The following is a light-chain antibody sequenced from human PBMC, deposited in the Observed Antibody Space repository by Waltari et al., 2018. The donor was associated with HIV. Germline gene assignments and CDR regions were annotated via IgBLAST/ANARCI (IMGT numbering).Light chain of an antibody. CDR1: SSNIGSNS. Sequence: QPVLTQPPSASGTPGQRVTISCSGSSSNIGSNSVSWYQQLPGTAPKLLIYRNNQRPSGVPDRFSGSKSGTSASLAISGLRSEDEADYYCAAWDDSLSGRVFGGGTKLTVL. V-gene: IGLV1-47*01. CDR3: AAWDDSLSGRV. J-gene: IGLJ3*02. CDR2: RNN.